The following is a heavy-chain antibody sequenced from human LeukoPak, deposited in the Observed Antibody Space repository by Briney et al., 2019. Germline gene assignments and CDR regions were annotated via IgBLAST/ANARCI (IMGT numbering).Heavy chain of an antibody. V-gene: IGHV3-74*01. J-gene: IGHJ2*01. CDR1: GFSFSNYW. CDR2: IKTDGSTM. CDR3: ARVGQGEWFFDL. Sequence: GGSLRLSCAASGFSFSNYWMHWVRQAPGKGLVWVSRIKTDGSTMTYADSVKGRFTISRDNAMNTLYLQMNSLGAEDTAVYYCARVGQGEWFFDLWGRGTPVTVSS. D-gene: IGHD1-26*01.